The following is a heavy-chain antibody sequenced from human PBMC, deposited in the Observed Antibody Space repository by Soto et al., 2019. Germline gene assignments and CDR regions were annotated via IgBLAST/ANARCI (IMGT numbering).Heavy chain of an antibody. CDR1: GFTFSSSA. CDR3: AKDGGPAYCNSPGCSAEHFDY. CDR2: IDVGSGNA. D-gene: IGHD2-2*01. J-gene: IGHJ4*02. Sequence: VASVKVSCKTSGFTFSSSAVHWVRQARGHRLQWIGWIDVGSGNANYAQMLQERIGISRDMSTSTAYMELSSLRHEDTAVYYCAKDGGPAYCNSPGCSAEHFDYWGRGTQVIVSS. V-gene: IGHV1-58*01.